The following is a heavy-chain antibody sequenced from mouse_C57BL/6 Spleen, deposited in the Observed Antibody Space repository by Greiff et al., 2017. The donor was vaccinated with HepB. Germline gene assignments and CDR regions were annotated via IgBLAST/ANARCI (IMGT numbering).Heavy chain of an antibody. D-gene: IGHD2-12*01. CDR3: ARPSYEDYAMDY. Sequence: VQLQQSGPELVKPGASVKISCKASGYAFSSSWMNWVKQRPGTGLEWIGRIYPGDGDTNYNGKFKGKATLTADKSSSTAYMQLSRLTSGDSAVYFCARPSYEDYAMDYWGQGSSVTVSS. J-gene: IGHJ4*01. CDR1: GYAFSSSW. V-gene: IGHV1-82*01. CDR2: IYPGDGDT.